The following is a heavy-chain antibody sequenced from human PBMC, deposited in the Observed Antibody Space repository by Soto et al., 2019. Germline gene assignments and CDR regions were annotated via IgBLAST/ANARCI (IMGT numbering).Heavy chain of an antibody. CDR2: ISGSGGST. J-gene: IGHJ3*02. D-gene: IGHD3-10*01. Sequence: EVQLLESGGGLVQPGGSLRLSCAASGFTFSSYAMSWVRQAPGKGLEWVSAISGSGGSTYYADSVKGRFTISRDNSKTTLYLQMNSLRAEDTALYYCAKASGERITMVRRVIISDAFDIWGQGTMVTVSS. CDR1: GFTFSSYA. CDR3: AKASGERITMVRRVIISDAFDI. V-gene: IGHV3-23*01.